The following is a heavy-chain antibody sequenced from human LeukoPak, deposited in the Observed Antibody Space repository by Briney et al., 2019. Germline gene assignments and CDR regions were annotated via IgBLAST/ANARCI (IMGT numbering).Heavy chain of an antibody. J-gene: IGHJ5*02. CDR3: AASTVTTYFFDP. CDR1: SGSFSNYY. Sequence: SETLSLTCAVYSGSFSNYYWSWIRQPPGKGLEWIGEINHSGSTNYNPSLKSRVTISVDTSKNQFSLKLSSVTAADTAVYYCAASTVTTYFFDPWGQGTLVTVSS. CDR2: INHSGST. D-gene: IGHD4-17*01. V-gene: IGHV4-34*01.